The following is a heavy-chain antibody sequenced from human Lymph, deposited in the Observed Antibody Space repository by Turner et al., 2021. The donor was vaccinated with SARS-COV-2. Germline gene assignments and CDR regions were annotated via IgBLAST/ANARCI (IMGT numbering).Heavy chain of an antibody. CDR2: ISSSSSYI. D-gene: IGHD3-22*01. Sequence: EVQLVESGGGLVKPGGSLRLSCSASGFTFSSYTMNWVRQAPGKGLEWVSAISSSSSYIYYADSVKGRFTISRDNAKNSLYLQMNSLRAEDTAVYYCARERYDSSGSESYYFDYWGQGTLVTVSS. CDR1: GFTFSSYT. V-gene: IGHV3-21*01. J-gene: IGHJ4*02. CDR3: ARERYDSSGSESYYFDY.